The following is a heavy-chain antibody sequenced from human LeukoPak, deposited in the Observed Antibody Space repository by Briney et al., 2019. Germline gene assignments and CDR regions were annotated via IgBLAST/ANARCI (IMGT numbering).Heavy chain of an antibody. CDR1: GGTFSSYA. D-gene: IGHD6-13*01. V-gene: IGHV1-69*13. Sequence: ASVKVSCKASGGTFSSYAISWVRQAPGQGLEWMGGIIPIFGTANYAQKFQGRVTITADESTSTAYMELSSLRSEDTAVYYCARGYSSSWYPRPSSYYMDVWGKGTTVTVSS. J-gene: IGHJ6*03. CDR3: ARGYSSSWYPRPSSYYMDV. CDR2: IIPIFGTA.